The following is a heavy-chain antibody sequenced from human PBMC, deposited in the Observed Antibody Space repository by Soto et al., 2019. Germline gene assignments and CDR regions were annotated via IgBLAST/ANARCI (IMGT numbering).Heavy chain of an antibody. D-gene: IGHD3-10*01. CDR3: ARGPSGDGYY. Sequence: PSETLSLTCTVSGGSISSSSYYWGWIRQPPGKGLEWIGSIYYSGSTYYNPSLKSRVTISVDTSKNQFSLKLSSVTAADTAVYYCARGPSGDGYYWGQGTLVTVSS. V-gene: IGHV4-39*01. CDR1: GGSISSSSYY. J-gene: IGHJ4*02. CDR2: IYYSGST.